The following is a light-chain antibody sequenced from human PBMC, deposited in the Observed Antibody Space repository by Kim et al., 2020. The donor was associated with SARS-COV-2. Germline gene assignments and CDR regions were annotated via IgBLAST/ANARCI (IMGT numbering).Light chain of an antibody. V-gene: IGLV3-1*01. CDR3: QAWDSSTVV. CDR1: KLGDKY. CDR2: QDN. J-gene: IGLJ2*01. Sequence: SYELTQPPSVSVSPGQTASITCSGDKLGDKYACWYQQKPGQSPVLVIYQDNKRPSGIPERFSGSNSGNTATLTISGTQAMDAADYYCQAWDSSTVVFGGGTQLTVL.